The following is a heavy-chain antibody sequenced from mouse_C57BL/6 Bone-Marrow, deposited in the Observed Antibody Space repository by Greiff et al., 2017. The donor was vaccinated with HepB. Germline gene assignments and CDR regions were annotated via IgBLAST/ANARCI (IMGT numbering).Heavy chain of an antibody. V-gene: IGHV2-2*01. J-gene: IGHJ3*01. D-gene: IGHD2-3*01. Sequence: QVQLQQSGPGLVQPSQSLSITCTVSGFSFTSYGVHWVRQSPGQGLEWLGVIWSGGSTDYNAAFISSLSISKDKSKSQVVLKLNSLQADATAIYYCARKYYDGDSWFAYWGQGTRVTVAA. CDR1: GFSFTSYG. CDR2: IWSGGST. CDR3: ARKYYDGDSWFAY.